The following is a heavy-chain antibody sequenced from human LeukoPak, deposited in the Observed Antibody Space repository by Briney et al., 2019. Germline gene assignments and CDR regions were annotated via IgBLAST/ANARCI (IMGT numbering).Heavy chain of an antibody. V-gene: IGHV3-48*02. J-gene: IGHJ4*02. Sequence: SGGSLRLSCAASGFTFSSYTMNWVREAPGKGLEWVSTVSDSSNIHYSDSVKGRFTISRDNARNSLYLQMNSLRDEDTAVYYCARDGLHTAHFDYWGQGTLVTVSS. CDR3: ARDGLHTAHFDY. D-gene: IGHD5-18*01. CDR2: VSDSSNI. CDR1: GFTFSSYT.